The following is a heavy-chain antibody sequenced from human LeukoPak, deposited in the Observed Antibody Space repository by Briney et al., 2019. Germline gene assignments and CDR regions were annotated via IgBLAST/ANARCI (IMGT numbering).Heavy chain of an antibody. CDR2: IKQDGSEK. J-gene: IGHJ4*02. CDR1: GFTFSSYW. D-gene: IGHD3-22*01. V-gene: IGHV3-7*01. Sequence: QPGGSLRLSCAASGFTFSSYWMSGVRQAPGKGLEWVANIKQDGSEKYYVDSVKGRFTISRDNAKNSLYLQMNSLRAEDTAVYYCARDPDYYDSSGPFDYWGQGTLVTVSS. CDR3: ARDPDYYDSSGPFDY.